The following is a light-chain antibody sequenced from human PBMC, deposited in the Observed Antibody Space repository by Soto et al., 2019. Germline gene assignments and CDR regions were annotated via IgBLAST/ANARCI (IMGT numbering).Light chain of an antibody. V-gene: IGLV2-14*01. CDR1: SSDFRGDSY. CDR2: EVN. CDR3: SSSTITSVI. J-gene: IGLJ2*01. Sequence: QSALTQPASVSGSPGQSITISCTGTSSDFRGDSYVSWYQQHPGKAPKLMIYEVNNRPSGVSHRFSGSKSGNTASLTISGLQPEDEAHYYCSSSTITSVIFGGGTKLTVL.